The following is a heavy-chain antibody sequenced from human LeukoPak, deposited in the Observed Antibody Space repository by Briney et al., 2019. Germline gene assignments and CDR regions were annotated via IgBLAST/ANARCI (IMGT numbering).Heavy chain of an antibody. CDR1: GFTFSSYA. Sequence: PGRSLRLSCAASGFTFSSYAMHWVRQAPGKGLEWVAVISYDGSNKYYADSVKGRFTISRDNSKNTLYLQMNSLRAEDTAVYYCAKDVYSDSGANDYWGQGTRVTVSS. J-gene: IGHJ4*02. V-gene: IGHV3-30-3*01. CDR3: AKDVYSDSGANDY. CDR2: ISYDGSNK. D-gene: IGHD3-22*01.